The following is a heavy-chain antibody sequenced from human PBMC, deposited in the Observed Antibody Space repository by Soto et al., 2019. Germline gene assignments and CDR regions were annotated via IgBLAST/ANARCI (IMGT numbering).Heavy chain of an antibody. D-gene: IGHD2-8*01. CDR1: GYTFTSYA. Sequence: ASVKVSCKASGYTFTSYAMHWVRQAPGQRLEWMGWINAGNGNTKYSQKFQGRVTITRDTSASTAYMELSSLRSEDTAVYYCARDDCTNGACYTEGMNWFDPWGQGTLVTVSS. CDR3: ARDDCTNGACYTEGMNWFDP. CDR2: INAGNGNT. J-gene: IGHJ5*02. V-gene: IGHV1-3*01.